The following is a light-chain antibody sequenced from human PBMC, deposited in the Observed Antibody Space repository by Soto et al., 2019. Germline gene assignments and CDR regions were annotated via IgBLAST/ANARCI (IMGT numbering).Light chain of an antibody. CDR3: QESFSTLWGT. CDR1: QGIGND. V-gene: IGKV1-39*01. J-gene: IGKJ1*01. Sequence: MNQSPSSLSASVGDRLTITCRASQGIGNDLGWYQQKLGKAPKLLIYAASSLQSGVPSRFSGSGSGTDFTLTISSLQPEDFATYYCQESFSTLWGTCGQGTKVDIK. CDR2: AAS.